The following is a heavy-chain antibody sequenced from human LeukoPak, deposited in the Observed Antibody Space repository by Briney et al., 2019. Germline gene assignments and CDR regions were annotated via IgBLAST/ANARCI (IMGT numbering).Heavy chain of an antibody. D-gene: IGHD5/OR15-5a*01. Sequence: PGGSLRLSCAASGFTFSNYAMSWVRQAPGKGLEWASAIAGSGTNTYYADSVKGRFTISRDNTKNTLYLRMNSLRVEDTAVYYCAKESSTYAPTGYFDFWGQGILVTVSS. CDR2: IAGSGTNT. CDR1: GFTFSNYA. V-gene: IGHV3-23*01. CDR3: AKESSTYAPTGYFDF. J-gene: IGHJ4*02.